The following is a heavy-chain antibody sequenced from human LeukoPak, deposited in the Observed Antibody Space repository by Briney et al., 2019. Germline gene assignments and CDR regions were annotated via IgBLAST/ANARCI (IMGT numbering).Heavy chain of an antibody. J-gene: IGHJ4*02. CDR2: INPNSGGT. CDR1: GYTFTGYY. Sequence: ASVKVSCKASGYTFTGYYMHWVRQAPGQGLEWMGWINPNSGGTNYAQKFQGRVTMTRDTSISTAYMEPSRLRSDDTAVYYCARDLTMIVVVTSTRYDYWGQGTLVTVSS. V-gene: IGHV1-2*02. D-gene: IGHD3-22*01. CDR3: ARDLTMIVVVTSTRYDY.